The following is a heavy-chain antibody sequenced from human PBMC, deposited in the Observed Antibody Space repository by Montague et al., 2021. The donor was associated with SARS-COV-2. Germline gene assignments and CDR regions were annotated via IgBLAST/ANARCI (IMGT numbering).Heavy chain of an antibody. V-gene: IGHV4-34*01. Sequence: SETLSLTCAVYGGSFSDYYWSWIRQPPGKGLEWIGEIHHSGSTNYNPSLKRRVTISVDTSKNQFSLELSSVTVADTAVYHCARTSYRDSSGYYSHDYWGQGILVTVSS. D-gene: IGHD3-22*01. CDR2: IHHSGST. CDR3: ARTSYRDSSGYYSHDY. CDR1: GGSFSDYY. J-gene: IGHJ4*02.